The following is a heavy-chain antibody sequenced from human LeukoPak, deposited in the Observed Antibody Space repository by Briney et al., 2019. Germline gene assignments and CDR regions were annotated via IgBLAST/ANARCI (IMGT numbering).Heavy chain of an antibody. CDR1: GGSFSGYY. CDR3: ARAYGDVDTEYFQH. J-gene: IGHJ1*01. V-gene: IGHV4-30-4*08. Sequence: SETLSLTCAVYGGSFSGYYWSWIRQPPGKGLEWIGYIYYSGSTYYNPSLKSRVTISVDTSKNQFSLKLSSVTAADTAVYYCARAYGDVDTEYFQHWGQGTLVTVSS. CDR2: IYYSGST. D-gene: IGHD4-17*01.